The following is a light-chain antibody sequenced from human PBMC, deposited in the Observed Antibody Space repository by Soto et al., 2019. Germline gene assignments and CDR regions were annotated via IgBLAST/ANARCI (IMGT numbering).Light chain of an antibody. CDR1: SSTIGSGYE. V-gene: IGLV1-40*01. J-gene: IGLJ2*01. CDR3: QSYDSSLSGVV. CDR2: GNI. Sequence: QSVLTQPPSVSGAPGQRVTISCTGSSSTIGSGYEVHWYQQLPGTAPKLLIYGNIYRPSGVPDRFSGSKSDTSVSLAITGLQAEDEADYHCQSYDSSLSGVVFGGGTKLTVL.